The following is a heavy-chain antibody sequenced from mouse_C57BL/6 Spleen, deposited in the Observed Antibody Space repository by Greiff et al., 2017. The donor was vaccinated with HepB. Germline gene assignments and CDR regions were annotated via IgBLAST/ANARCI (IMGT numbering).Heavy chain of an antibody. V-gene: IGHV1-42*01. D-gene: IGHD1-1*01. J-gene: IGHJ2*01. Sequence: EVKLMESGPELVKPGASVKISCKASGYSFTGYYMNWVKQSPEKSLEWIGEINPSNGGTTYNQKFKAKATLTVDKSSSTAYMQLKSLTSEDAAVYYCARSRYYYGSSPYFDYWGQGTTLTVSS. CDR2: INPSNGGT. CDR3: ARSRYYYGSSPYFDY. CDR1: GYSFTGYY.